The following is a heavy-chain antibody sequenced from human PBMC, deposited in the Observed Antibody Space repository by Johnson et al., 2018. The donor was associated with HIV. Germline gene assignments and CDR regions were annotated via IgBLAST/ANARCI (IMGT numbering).Heavy chain of an antibody. CDR2: IYSGGST. J-gene: IGHJ3*02. CDR1: GLTVSSNY. CDR3: ATSQYYYDSSGYNRQDAFDI. V-gene: IGHV3-66*01. D-gene: IGHD3-22*01. Sequence: MLLVESGGGLVQPGGSLRLSCAASGLTVSSNYMSWVRQAPGKGLEWVSVIYSGGSTYYADSVKGRFTISRDNSKNTLYLQMNSLRAEDTAVYYCATSQYYYDSSGYNRQDAFDIWGQGTMVTVPS.